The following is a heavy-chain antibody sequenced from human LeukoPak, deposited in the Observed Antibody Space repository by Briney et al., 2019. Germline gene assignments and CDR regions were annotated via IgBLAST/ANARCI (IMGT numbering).Heavy chain of an antibody. CDR2: ISGSGGST. Sequence: PGGSLRLSCAASGFTFSSYAMSWVRQAPGKGLEWVSGISGSGGSTYYADSVKGRFTISRDNSKNTLYLQMNSLRAEDTAVYYCAKFPAHYYDDSSSSSGCWGQGTQVTVSS. CDR3: AKFPAHYYDDSSSSSGC. V-gene: IGHV3-23*01. J-gene: IGHJ4*02. CDR1: GFTFSSYA. D-gene: IGHD3-22*01.